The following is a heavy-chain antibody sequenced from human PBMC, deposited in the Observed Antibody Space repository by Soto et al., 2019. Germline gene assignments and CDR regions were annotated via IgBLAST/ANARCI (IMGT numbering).Heavy chain of an antibody. J-gene: IGHJ4*02. CDR1: GYTFTTYG. Sequence: QVQLVQSGAEVKKPGASVKVSCKASGYTFTTYGISWVRQAPGQGLEWMGWMNTYSGNTDYAQKFQGRVTMTTDTYTSTDYMDLRSLNSDDTAVYDCVRDRLTVTGTKCFDYWGQGTLVTGSS. V-gene: IGHV1-18*01. D-gene: IGHD4-17*01. CDR3: VRDRLTVTGTKCFDY. CDR2: MNTYSGNT.